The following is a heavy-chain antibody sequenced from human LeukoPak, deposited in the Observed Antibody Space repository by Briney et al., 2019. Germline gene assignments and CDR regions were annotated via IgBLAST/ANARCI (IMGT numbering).Heavy chain of an antibody. J-gene: IGHJ3*02. CDR1: GGSISSGGYS. CDR2: IYYSGST. Sequence: SETLSLTCAVSGGSISSGGYSWSWIRQPPGKGLEWIGYIYYSGSTNYNPSLKSRVTISVDTSKNQFSLKLSSVTAADTAVYYCARPPSIWGQGTMVTVSS. CDR3: ARPPSI. V-gene: IGHV4-61*08.